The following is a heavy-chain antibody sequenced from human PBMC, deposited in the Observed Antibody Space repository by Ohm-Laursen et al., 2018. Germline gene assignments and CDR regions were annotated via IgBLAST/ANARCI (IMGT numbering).Heavy chain of an antibody. Sequence: LRLSCTASGFTFSSYWMHWVRQAPGKGLEWVSYISSSGSTIYYADSVKGRFTISRDNAKNSLYLQMNSLRAEDTAVYYCASGYYYDSSGYHPGNDYWGQGTLVTVSS. CDR3: ASGYYYDSSGYHPGNDY. D-gene: IGHD3-22*01. CDR1: GFTFSSYW. J-gene: IGHJ4*02. CDR2: ISSSGSTI. V-gene: IGHV3-48*03.